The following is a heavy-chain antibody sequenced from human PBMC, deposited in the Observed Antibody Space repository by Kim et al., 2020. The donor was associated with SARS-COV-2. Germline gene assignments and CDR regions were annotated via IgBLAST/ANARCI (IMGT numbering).Heavy chain of an antibody. V-gene: IGHV3-30-3*01. Sequence: GGSLRLSCAASGFTFSSYAMHWVRQAPGKGLEWVAVISYDGSNKYYADSVKGRFTISRDNSKNTLYLQMNSLRAEDTAVYYCARDLGRYCSSTSCYGAAGYYYYGMDVWGQGTTVTVSS. J-gene: IGHJ6*02. CDR1: GFTFSSYA. CDR3: ARDLGRYCSSTSCYGAAGYYYYGMDV. D-gene: IGHD2-2*01. CDR2: ISYDGSNK.